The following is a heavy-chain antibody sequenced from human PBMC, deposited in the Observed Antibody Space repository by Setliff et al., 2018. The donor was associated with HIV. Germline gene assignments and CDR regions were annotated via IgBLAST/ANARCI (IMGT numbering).Heavy chain of an antibody. V-gene: IGHV1-58*02. CDR2: IVVGSGNT. CDR1: GFTFTSSA. Sequence: ASVKVSCKASGFTFTSSAMQWVRQARGQRLEWIGGIVVGSGNTNYAQKFQERVTIIRDMSTNTAYMELSSLRSEDTAVYYCAAGIYGSYGMDVWGQGTTVTVSS. D-gene: IGHD3-10*01. J-gene: IGHJ6*02. CDR3: AAGIYGSYGMDV.